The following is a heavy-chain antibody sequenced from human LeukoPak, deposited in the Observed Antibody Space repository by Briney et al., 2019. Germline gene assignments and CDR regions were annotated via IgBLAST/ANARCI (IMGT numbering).Heavy chain of an antibody. CDR1: GFTFGSYW. V-gene: IGHV3-7*03. Sequence: RPGGSLRPSCAVSGFTFGSYWMGWVRQTPGKGLECVATIKQDGSEKNYLDSVKGRFTISRDNVKNSLYLQMNSLRVDDTAVYYCMRNGKPYAFDMWGQGTMVTVFS. CDR3: MRNGKPYAFDM. J-gene: IGHJ3*02. D-gene: IGHD1-14*01. CDR2: IKQDGSEK.